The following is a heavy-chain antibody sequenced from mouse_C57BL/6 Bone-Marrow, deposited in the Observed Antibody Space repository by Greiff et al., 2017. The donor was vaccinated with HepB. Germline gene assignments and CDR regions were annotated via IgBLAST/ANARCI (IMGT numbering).Heavy chain of an antibody. CDR1: GYTFTSYW. CDR2: IYPGNSDT. V-gene: IGHV1-5*01. CDR3: TRSIIYYYGSSLSY. J-gene: IGHJ3*01. D-gene: IGHD1-1*01. Sequence: VQLQQSGTVLARPGASVKMSCKTSGYTFTSYWMHWVKQRPGQGLEWIGAIYPGNSDTSYNQKFKGKAKLTAVTSASTAYMELSSLTNEDSAVYYCTRSIIYYYGSSLSYWGQGTLVTVSA.